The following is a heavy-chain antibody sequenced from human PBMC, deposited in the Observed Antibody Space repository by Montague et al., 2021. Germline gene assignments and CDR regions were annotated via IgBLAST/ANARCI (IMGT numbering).Heavy chain of an antibody. CDR3: ARVFSSWYVGWFDP. Sequence: SQTLSLTCTVSGASITSNIYYWGWIRQSPGKGLEWIGSIYYSGNSFYQPSLKSRITIAVDTSKNQFSLKLISVTAADTAIYYCARVFSSWYVGWFDPWGQGTLVTVSS. CDR1: GASITSNIYY. D-gene: IGHD6-13*01. CDR2: IYYSGNS. V-gene: IGHV4-39*07. J-gene: IGHJ5*02.